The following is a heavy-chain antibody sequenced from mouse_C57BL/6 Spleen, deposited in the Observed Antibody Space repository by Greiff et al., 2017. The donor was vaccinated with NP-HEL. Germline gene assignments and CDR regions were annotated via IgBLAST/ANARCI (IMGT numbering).Heavy chain of an antibody. J-gene: IGHJ2*01. CDR3: ARRYFDY. V-gene: IGHV1-82*01. CDR1: GYAFTSSW. CDR2: IYPGDGDT. Sequence: QVQLQQSGPELVKPGASVKISCKASGYAFTSSWMNWVKQRPGQGLEWIGRIYPGDGDTNYNGKFKGKATLTADKSSSTAYMQLSSLTSEDSAVECWARRYFDYWGKGTTLTASS.